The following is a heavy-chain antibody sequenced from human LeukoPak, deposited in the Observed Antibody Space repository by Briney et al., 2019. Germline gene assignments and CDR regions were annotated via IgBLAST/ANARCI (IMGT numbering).Heavy chain of an antibody. CDR1: GGSISSYY. D-gene: IGHD3-3*01. V-gene: IGHV4-59*12. CDR3: AREQVSHSPSGYYYYGMDV. CDR2: IYYSGST. J-gene: IGHJ6*02. Sequence: PSETLSLTCTVSGGSISSYYWSWIRQPPGKGLEWIGYIYYSGSTNYNPSLKSRVTISVDTSKNQFSLKLSSVTAADTAVYYCAREQVSHSPSGYYYYGMDVWGQGTTVTVSS.